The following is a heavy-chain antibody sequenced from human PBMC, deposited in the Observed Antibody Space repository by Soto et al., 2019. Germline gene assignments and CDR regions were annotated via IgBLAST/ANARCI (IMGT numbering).Heavy chain of an antibody. CDR1: GFTFSSYS. D-gene: IGHD2-8*01. CDR3: ARGGAVLMVYASNWFDP. V-gene: IGHV3-21*01. CDR2: ISISSSYI. Sequence: EVQLVESGGGLVKPGGSLRLSCAASGFTFSSYSMNWVRQAPGKGLEWVSSISISSSYIYYADSVKGRFTISRDNAKNSLYLQMNRRRSEDTAVYDCARGGAVLMVYASNWFDPWGQGTLVTVSS. J-gene: IGHJ5*02.